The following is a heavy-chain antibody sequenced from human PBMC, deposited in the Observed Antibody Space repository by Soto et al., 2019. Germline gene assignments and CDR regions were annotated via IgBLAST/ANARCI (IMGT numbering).Heavy chain of an antibody. J-gene: IGHJ6*02. V-gene: IGHV1-18*01. CDR1: GYTFTKYG. D-gene: IGHD5-18*01. CDR2: ISGYNGNT. Sequence: ASVKVSCKASGYTFTKYGISWGRQAPGQGLEWMGWISGYNGNTNYAQKYQGRITMTIDTSTTTAYMELGSLTSDDTAVYYCAKNGQLTYYYYGMDVWGQGTTVTVSS. CDR3: AKNGQLTYYYYGMDV.